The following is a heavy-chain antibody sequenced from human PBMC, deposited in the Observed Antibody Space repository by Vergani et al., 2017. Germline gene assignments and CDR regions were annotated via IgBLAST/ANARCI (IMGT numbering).Heavy chain of an antibody. J-gene: IGHJ4*02. Sequence: QLQLQESGPGLVKPSETLSLTCTVSGVSIGSNSYYWSWIRQPPGKGLEWIGYIYYSGSTNYNPSLKSRVTISVDTSKNQFSLKLSSVTAADTAVYYCASQWGTMAFDYWGQGTLVTVSS. CDR2: IYYSGST. D-gene: IGHD3-10*01. V-gene: IGHV4-61*01. CDR1: GVSIGSNSYY. CDR3: ASQWGTMAFDY.